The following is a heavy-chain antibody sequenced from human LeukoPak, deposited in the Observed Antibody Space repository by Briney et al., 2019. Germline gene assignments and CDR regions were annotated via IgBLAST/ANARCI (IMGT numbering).Heavy chain of an antibody. CDR2: IIPIFGTA. Sequence: ASVKVSCKASGGTFSSYAISWVRQAPGQGLEWMGGIIPIFGTANYAQKFQGRVTITTDESTSTAYMELSGLRSEDTAVYYCAVQGRYCSGGSCCYFDYWGQGTLVTVSS. D-gene: IGHD2-15*01. J-gene: IGHJ4*02. CDR3: AVQGRYCSGGSCCYFDY. V-gene: IGHV1-69*05. CDR1: GGTFSSYA.